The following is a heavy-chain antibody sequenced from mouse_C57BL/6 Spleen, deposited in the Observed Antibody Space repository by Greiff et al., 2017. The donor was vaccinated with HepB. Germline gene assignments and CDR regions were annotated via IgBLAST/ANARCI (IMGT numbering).Heavy chain of an antibody. D-gene: IGHD2-1*01. J-gene: IGHJ2*01. CDR3: ARVYGNSFDY. V-gene: IGHV3-6*01. CDR2: ISYDGSN. CDR1: GYSITSGYY. Sequence: EVKLMESGPGLVKPSQSLSLTCSVTGYSITSGYYWNWIRQFPGNKLEWMGYISYDGSNNYNPSLKNRISITRDTSKNQFFLKLNSVTTEDTATYYCARVYGNSFDYWGQGTTLTVSS.